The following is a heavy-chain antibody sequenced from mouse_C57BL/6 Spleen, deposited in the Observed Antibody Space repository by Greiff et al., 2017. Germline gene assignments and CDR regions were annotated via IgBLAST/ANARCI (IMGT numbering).Heavy chain of an antibody. V-gene: IGHV1-74*01. J-gene: IGHJ1*03. CDR1: GYTFTSSW. CDR3: EIKEGYDYGYVDV. CDR2: IHPSDSDT. Sequence: QVQLLHPGAGLVQPGASVKVSCKASGYTFTSSWMHWVKQRPGQGLEWIGRIHPSDSDTNYNQKCKGKATLTVDKSSSTAYMKLSSLTSEVSEVYYCEIKEGYDYGYVDVWGTGTTVTVSS. D-gene: IGHD2-3*01.